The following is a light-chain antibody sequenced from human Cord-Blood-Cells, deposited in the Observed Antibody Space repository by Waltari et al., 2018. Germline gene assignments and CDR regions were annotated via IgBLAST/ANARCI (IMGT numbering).Light chain of an antibody. J-gene: IGKJ2*01. CDR3: QQYNSYSEYT. CDR1: QSISSW. V-gene: IGKV1-5*03. Sequence: DIQMTQSPSTLSASVGDRVTITCRASQSISSWLAWYQQKPGKAPKLLIYKASSLESGLPSRFSGSGSGTEFTLTISSLQPDDFATYYCQQYNSYSEYTVGQGTKLEIK. CDR2: KAS.